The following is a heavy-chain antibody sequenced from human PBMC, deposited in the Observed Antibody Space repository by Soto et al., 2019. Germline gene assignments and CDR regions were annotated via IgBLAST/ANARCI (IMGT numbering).Heavy chain of an antibody. V-gene: IGHV6-1*01. J-gene: IGHJ3*02. D-gene: IGHD3-3*01. Sequence: SETLSLTCAISGDSVSSNSAAWNWIRQSPSRGLEWLGRTYYRSKWYNDYAVSVKSRITINPDTSKNQFSLQLNSVTPEDTAVYYCARETIARILVLEWYNIDAFDIWGQGTMVTVSS. CDR3: ARETIARILVLEWYNIDAFDI. CDR1: GDSVSSNSAA. CDR2: TYYRSKWYN.